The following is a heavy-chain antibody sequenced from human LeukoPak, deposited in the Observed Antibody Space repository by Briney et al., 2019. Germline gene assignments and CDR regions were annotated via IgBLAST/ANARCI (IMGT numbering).Heavy chain of an antibody. Sequence: GGSLRLSCAASGFTFSSYGMHWFRQTPGKGLEWVANIHDDGRVTNYVDSVKGRFTISRDNARNSVYLQMNSLRVEDTSLYYCARGRGWVDHWGQGTLVTVSS. CDR2: IHDDGRVT. J-gene: IGHJ4*02. CDR3: ARGRGWVDH. V-gene: IGHV3-7*01. D-gene: IGHD3-16*01. CDR1: GFTFSSYG.